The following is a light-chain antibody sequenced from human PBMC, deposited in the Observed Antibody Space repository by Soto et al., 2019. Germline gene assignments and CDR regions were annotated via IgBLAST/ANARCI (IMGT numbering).Light chain of an antibody. CDR2: RNN. CDR3: AAWDDSLSGYVV. CDR1: SSNIGSNY. V-gene: IGLV1-47*01. Sequence: QSVLTQPPSASGTPGQRVTISCSGSSSNIGSNYVYWYQQLPGTAPKLLIYRNNQRPSGVPDRFSGSKSGTSASLAKSGLRSEDEADYYCAAWDDSLSGYVVFGGGNKLTVL. J-gene: IGLJ2*01.